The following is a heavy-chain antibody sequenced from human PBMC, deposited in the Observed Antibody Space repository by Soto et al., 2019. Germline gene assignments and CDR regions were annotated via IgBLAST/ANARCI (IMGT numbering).Heavy chain of an antibody. CDR2: IIPIFGTA. Sequence: SVKVSCKASGGTFSSYAISWVRQAPGQGLEWMGGIIPIFGTANYAQKFQGRVTITADESTSTAYMELSSLRSEDTAVYYCARPLGYFDNWFDPWGQGTLVTVSS. CDR1: GGTFSSYA. V-gene: IGHV1-69*13. D-gene: IGHD3-9*01. CDR3: ARPLGYFDNWFDP. J-gene: IGHJ5*02.